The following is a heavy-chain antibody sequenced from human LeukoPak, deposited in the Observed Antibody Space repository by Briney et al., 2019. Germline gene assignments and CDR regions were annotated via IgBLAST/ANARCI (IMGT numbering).Heavy chain of an antibody. CDR3: ARGPNYGGNSKDFDY. V-gene: IGHV4-34*01. CDR2: INRSGST. D-gene: IGHD4-23*01. CDR1: GGSFSGYY. J-gene: IGHJ4*02. Sequence: PSETLSLTCAVYGGSFSGYYWSWIRQPPGKGLEWIGEINRSGSTNYNPSLKSRVTISVDTSKNQFSLKLSSVTAADTAVYYCARGPNYGGNSKDFDYWGQGTLVTVSS.